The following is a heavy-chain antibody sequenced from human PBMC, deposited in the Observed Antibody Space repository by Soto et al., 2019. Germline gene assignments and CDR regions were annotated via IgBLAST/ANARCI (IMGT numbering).Heavy chain of an antibody. Sequence: EVQLVESGGGLVQPGGSLRLSCAASGFTFSKYDRYWVRQATGKGLEWVSTIGTAGDTFYADSVKGRFTISRENAKNSLYLRMNSRRAGDTAMYFCARASKWELLYAFDLWGQGTVVTVSS. V-gene: IGHV3-13*04. D-gene: IGHD1-26*01. CDR3: ARASKWELLYAFDL. CDR1: GFTFSKYD. J-gene: IGHJ3*01. CDR2: IGTAGDT.